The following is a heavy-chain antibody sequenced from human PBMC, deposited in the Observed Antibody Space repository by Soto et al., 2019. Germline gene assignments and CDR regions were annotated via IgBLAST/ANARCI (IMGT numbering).Heavy chain of an antibody. CDR2: ISGSGGST. CDR1: GFTFSSYA. CDR3: AKARDILTGYYKDYFDY. V-gene: IGHV3-23*01. D-gene: IGHD3-9*01. J-gene: IGHJ4*02. Sequence: EVQLLESGGGLVQPGGSLRLSCAASGFTFSSYAMSWVRQAPGKGLEWVSAISGSGGSTYYADSVKGRFTISRDNSKNTLYLQMNSLRAEDTAVYYCAKARDILTGYYKDYFDYWGQGTLVTVSS.